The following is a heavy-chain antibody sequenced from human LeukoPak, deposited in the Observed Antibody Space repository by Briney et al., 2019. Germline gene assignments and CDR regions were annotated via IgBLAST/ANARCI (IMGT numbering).Heavy chain of an antibody. CDR2: IYTSGST. V-gene: IGHV4-61*02. CDR1: GGSISSGSYY. J-gene: IGHJ4*02. D-gene: IGHD3-22*01. Sequence: SETLSLTCTVSGGSISSGSYYWSWIRQPAGKGLEWIGRIYTSGSTNYNPSLKSRVTISVDTSKNQFSLKLSSVTAADTAVYYCARASGGYYDSSGYYDYWGQGTLVTVSS. CDR3: ARASGGYYDSSGYYDY.